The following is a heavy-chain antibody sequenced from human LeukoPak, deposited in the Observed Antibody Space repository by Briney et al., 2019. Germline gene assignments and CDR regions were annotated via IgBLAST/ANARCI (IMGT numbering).Heavy chain of an antibody. V-gene: IGHV1-8*01. J-gene: IGHJ6*03. CDR2: KNPNSGNT. CDR3: ARAVRPRSAARPTYYYYMDV. D-gene: IGHD6-6*01. Sequence: ASVKVSCKASGYTFTSYDIDWVRQATGQGLEWMGWKNPNSGNTGYAQKFQGRVTMTRNTSISTAYMELSSLRSEDTAVYYCARAVRPRSAARPTYYYYMDVWGKGTTVTVSS. CDR1: GYTFTSYD.